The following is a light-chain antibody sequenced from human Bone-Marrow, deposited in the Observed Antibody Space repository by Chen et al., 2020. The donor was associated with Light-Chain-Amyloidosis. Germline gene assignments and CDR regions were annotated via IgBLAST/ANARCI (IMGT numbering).Light chain of an antibody. Sequence: AIRMTQSPFSLSASVGDRVTITCWASQGISSYLAWYQQKPAKAPKLFIYYASSLQSGVPSRFSGSRSATDYTLNISSLHPEDFATYCCQPYYSTLTFRQGTRLEIK. CDR3: QPYYSTLT. V-gene: IGKV1D-43*01. CDR1: QGISSY. CDR2: YAS. J-gene: IGKJ5*01.